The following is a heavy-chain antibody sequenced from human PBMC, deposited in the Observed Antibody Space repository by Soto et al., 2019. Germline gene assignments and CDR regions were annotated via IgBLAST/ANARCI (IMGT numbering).Heavy chain of an antibody. CDR3: ARGVGGRTYSYHSIDV. CDR1: GFTFETYA. D-gene: IGHD3-16*01. V-gene: IGHV3-33*01. Sequence: QVHLVESGGGVVQPGRSLRVSGVASGFTFETYAMHWVRQAPGKGLEWVASTWYDGSKKYYGDSVRGRFTISRDNSRDTLYLQMNSLRGEDTAAYYCARGVGGRTYSYHSIDVWGNGTRVTVSS. CDR2: TWYDGSKK. J-gene: IGHJ6*03.